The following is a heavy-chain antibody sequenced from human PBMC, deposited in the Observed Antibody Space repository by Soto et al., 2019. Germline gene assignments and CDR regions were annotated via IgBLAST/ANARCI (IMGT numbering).Heavy chain of an antibody. J-gene: IGHJ1*01. CDR1: GFTFSSYA. Sequence: GGSLRLSCAASGFTFSSYAMHWVRQAPGKGLEYVSAISSNGGSTYYANSVKGRFTISRDNSKNTLYLQMGSLRAEDMAVYYCARGASLWFGERWTVPPDPEYFQHWGQGTLVTVSS. CDR2: ISSNGGST. CDR3: ARGASLWFGERWTVPPDPEYFQH. V-gene: IGHV3-64*01. D-gene: IGHD3-10*01.